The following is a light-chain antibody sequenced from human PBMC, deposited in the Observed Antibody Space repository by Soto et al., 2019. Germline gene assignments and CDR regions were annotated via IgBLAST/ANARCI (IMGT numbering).Light chain of an antibody. CDR2: GTT. CDR1: TGAVTNEYY. J-gene: IGLJ2*01. V-gene: IGLV7-43*01. CDR3: LLYYGGAQLV. Sequence: QTVVTQEPSLTVSPGGTVTLTCASSTGAVTNEYYPNWFQQKAGQAPRALIYGTTNKHSWTPARFSGSLLGGKAALTLSGVHPEDEADYYCLLYYGGAQLVFGGGTKLTVL.